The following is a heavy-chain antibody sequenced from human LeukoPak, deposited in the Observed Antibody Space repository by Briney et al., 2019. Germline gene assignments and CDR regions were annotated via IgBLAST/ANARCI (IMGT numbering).Heavy chain of an antibody. J-gene: IGHJ3*02. V-gene: IGHV3-23*01. CDR3: AKLDSSGYYYPITDAFDI. D-gene: IGHD3-22*01. CDR1: GFTFSIYA. CDR2: ISGSGGST. Sequence: GGSLRLSCAASGFTFSIYAMSWVRQAPGKGLEWVSAISGSGGSTYYADSVKGRFTISRDNSKNTLYLQMNSLRAEDTAVYYCAKLDSSGYYYPITDAFDIWGQGTMVTVSS.